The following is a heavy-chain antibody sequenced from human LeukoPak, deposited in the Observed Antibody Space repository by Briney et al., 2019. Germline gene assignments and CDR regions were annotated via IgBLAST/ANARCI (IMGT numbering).Heavy chain of an antibody. CDR3: ARALFGSYDSSGYYYLNY. J-gene: IGHJ4*02. CDR1: GYTFTSYY. D-gene: IGHD3-22*01. Sequence: ASVKVSCKASGYTFTSYYMHWVRQAPGQGLEWMGIINPSGGSTSYAQKFQGRVTMTRDMSTSTVYMELSSLRSEDTAVYYCARALFGSYDSSGYYYLNYWGQGTLVTVSS. CDR2: INPSGGST. V-gene: IGHV1-46*01.